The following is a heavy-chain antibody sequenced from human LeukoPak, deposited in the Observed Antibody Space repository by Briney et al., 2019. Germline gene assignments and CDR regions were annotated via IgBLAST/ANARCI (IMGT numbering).Heavy chain of an antibody. CDR1: GGSFSGYY. D-gene: IGHD3-9*01. J-gene: IGHJ4*02. CDR3: ARDPYYDILTVGFDY. V-gene: IGHV4-34*01. Sequence: SSETLSLTCAVYGGSFSGYYWSWIRQPPGKGLEWIGEINHSGSTNYNPSLKSRVTISVDTSKNQFSLKLGSVTAADTAVYYCARDPYYDILTVGFDYWGQGTLVTVSS. CDR2: INHSGST.